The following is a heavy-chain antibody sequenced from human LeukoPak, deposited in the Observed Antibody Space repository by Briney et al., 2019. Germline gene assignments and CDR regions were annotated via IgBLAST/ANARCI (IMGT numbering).Heavy chain of an antibody. Sequence: GASVKVSCKPSGFTFTSSAMQWVRQARGQRLEWLGWIVVCSGNTNYAQKFQERVTITRDMSTSTAYMELSSLRSEDTAVYYCAADMIADDAFDIWGQGTMVTVSS. CDR2: IVVCSGNT. D-gene: IGHD3-22*01. CDR1: GFTFTSSA. J-gene: IGHJ3*02. V-gene: IGHV1-58*02. CDR3: AADMIADDAFDI.